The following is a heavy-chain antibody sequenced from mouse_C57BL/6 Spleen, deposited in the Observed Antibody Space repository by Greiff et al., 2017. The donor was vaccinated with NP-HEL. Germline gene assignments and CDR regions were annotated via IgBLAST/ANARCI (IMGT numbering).Heavy chain of an antibody. CDR2: IDPNSGGT. CDR3: ARWDYYGSSKDHYYAMDY. V-gene: IGHV1-72*01. Sequence: VKLQESGAELVKPGASVKLSCKASGYTFTSYWMHWVKQRPGRGLEWIGRIDPNSGGTKYNEKFKSKATLTVDKPSSTAYMQLSSLTSEDSAVYYCARWDYYGSSKDHYYAMDYWGQGTSVTVSS. D-gene: IGHD1-1*01. CDR1: GYTFTSYW. J-gene: IGHJ4*01.